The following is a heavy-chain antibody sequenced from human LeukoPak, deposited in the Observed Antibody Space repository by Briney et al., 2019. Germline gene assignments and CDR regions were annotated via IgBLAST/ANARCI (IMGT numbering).Heavy chain of an antibody. J-gene: IGHJ3*02. CDR3: ARGLKTYYYGSGSQGEAFDI. V-gene: IGHV4-34*01. CDR1: GGSFSGYY. CDR2: INHSGST. D-gene: IGHD3-10*01. Sequence: SGTLSLTCAVYGGSFSGYYWSWIRQPPGKGLEWIGEINHSGSTNYNPSLKSRVTISVDTSKNQFSLKLSSVTAADTAVYYCARGLKTYYYGSGSQGEAFDIWGQGTMVTVSS.